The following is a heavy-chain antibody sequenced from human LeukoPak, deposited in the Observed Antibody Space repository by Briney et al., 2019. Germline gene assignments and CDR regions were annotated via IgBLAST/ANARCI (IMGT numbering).Heavy chain of an antibody. CDR3: ARDLQVTNCGDDCYPHWYFDF. CDR2: ISGSGGST. V-gene: IGHV3-23*01. CDR1: GFTFSSYA. Sequence: GGSLRLSCAASGFTFSSYAMSWVHQAPWKGLEWVSAISGSGGSTYYADSVKGRFNISRDNAKNSLYLQMNSLRAEDTAMYYCARDLQVTNCGDDCYPHWYFDFWGRGTLVTVSS. D-gene: IGHD2-21*02. J-gene: IGHJ2*01.